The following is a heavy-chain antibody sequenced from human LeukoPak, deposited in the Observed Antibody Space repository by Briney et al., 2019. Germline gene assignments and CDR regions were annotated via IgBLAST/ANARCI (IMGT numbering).Heavy chain of an antibody. CDR3: ARGRSSSWYGARKTNWFDP. V-gene: IGHV4-59*01. CDR2: IYYSGST. CDR1: GGSISSYY. D-gene: IGHD6-13*01. J-gene: IGHJ5*02. Sequence: PSETLSLTCTVSGGSISSYYWSWIRQPPGKGLEWIGYIYYSGSTNYNPSLKSRVTISVDTSKNQFSLKLSSVTAADTAAYYCARGRSSSWYGARKTNWFDPWGQGTLVTVSS.